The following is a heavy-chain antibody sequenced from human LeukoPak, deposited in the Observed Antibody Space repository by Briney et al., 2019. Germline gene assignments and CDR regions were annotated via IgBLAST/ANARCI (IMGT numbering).Heavy chain of an antibody. Sequence: KTSETLSLTCTVSGGSISSGSYYWSWIRQPAGKGLEWIGRIYTSGSTNYNPSLKSRVTISVDTSKNQFSLKLSSVTAADTAVYYCARVDSSSWYAVGRAVWFDPWGQGTLVTVSS. V-gene: IGHV4-61*02. CDR1: GGSISSGSYY. CDR3: ARVDSSSWYAVGRAVWFDP. J-gene: IGHJ5*02. D-gene: IGHD6-13*01. CDR2: IYTSGST.